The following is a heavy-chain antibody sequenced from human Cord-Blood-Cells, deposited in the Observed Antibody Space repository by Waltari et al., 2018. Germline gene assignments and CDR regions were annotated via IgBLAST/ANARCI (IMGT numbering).Heavy chain of an antibody. Sequence: QVQLVQSGAEVKKPGASVKVSCKASGYTFTSYGISWVRQAPGQGLEWMGWISAYNGNTNYAQKLQGSVTMTTDTSTSTAYMGLRCLGSDDTAVYYCARDRKSGLGISFWYFDLWGRGTLVTVSS. D-gene: IGHD7-27*01. V-gene: IGHV1-18*01. CDR1: GYTFTSYG. CDR3: ARDRKSGLGISFWYFDL. CDR2: ISAYNGNT. J-gene: IGHJ2*01.